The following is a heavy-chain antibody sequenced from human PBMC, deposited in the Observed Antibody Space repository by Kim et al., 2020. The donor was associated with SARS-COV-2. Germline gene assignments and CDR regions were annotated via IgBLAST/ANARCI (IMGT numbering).Heavy chain of an antibody. V-gene: IGHV4-39*01. CDR2: IYYSGST. J-gene: IGHJ4*02. CDR3: ARLGGTYYYGSGSFGFDY. D-gene: IGHD3-10*01. Sequence: SETLSLTCTVSGGSISSSSYYWGWIRQPPGKGLEWIGSIYYSGSTYYNPSLKSRVTISVDTSKNQFSLKLSSVTAADTAVYYCARLGGTYYYGSGSFGFDYWGQGTLVTVSS. CDR1: GGSISSSSYY.